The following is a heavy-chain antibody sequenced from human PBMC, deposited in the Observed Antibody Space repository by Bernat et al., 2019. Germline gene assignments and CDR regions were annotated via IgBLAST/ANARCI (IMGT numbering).Heavy chain of an antibody. Sequence: QVQLQQWGAGPLKPSETLSLTCAVYGGSFSGYYWSWIRQPPGKGLEWIGEINHSGSTNYNPSLKSRVTISVDTSKNQFSLKLSSVTAADTAVYYCARGRPHYTAMAYVRHPTVIDYWGQGTLVTVSS. J-gene: IGHJ4*02. CDR2: INHSGST. CDR1: GGSFSGYY. D-gene: IGHD5-18*01. CDR3: ARGRPHYTAMAYVRHPTVIDY. V-gene: IGHV4-34*01.